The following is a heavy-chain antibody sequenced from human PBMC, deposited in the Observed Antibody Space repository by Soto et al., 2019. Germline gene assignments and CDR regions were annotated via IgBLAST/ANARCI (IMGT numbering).Heavy chain of an antibody. Sequence: QVQLVESGGGVVQPGRSLRLSCAASGFTFSSYAMHWVRQAPGKGLEWVAVISYDGSNKYYADSVKGRFTISRDNSKNTLYLQMNSLRAEDTAVYYCARDRTGGSYSYYGMDVWGQGTTVTVSS. J-gene: IGHJ6*02. D-gene: IGHD1-26*01. CDR2: ISYDGSNK. V-gene: IGHV3-30-3*01. CDR3: ARDRTGGSYSYYGMDV. CDR1: GFTFSSYA.